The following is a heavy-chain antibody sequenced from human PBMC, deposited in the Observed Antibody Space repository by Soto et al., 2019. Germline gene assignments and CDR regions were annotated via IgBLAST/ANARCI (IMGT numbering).Heavy chain of an antibody. Sequence: QITLKESGPTVVKPTETLTLTCTLSGLSMSTSGVNVGWIRQPPGKALEWLATIYWDDEKRYRPSLQSRLTITKDTSKNLVVLTLTDMDPVETATHYCVYSSFYYHSSHYSFDYWGQGTLVTVSS. V-gene: IGHV2-5*02. CDR2: IYWDDEK. CDR1: GLSMSTSGVN. D-gene: IGHD3-22*01. J-gene: IGHJ4*02. CDR3: VYSSFYYHSSHYSFDY.